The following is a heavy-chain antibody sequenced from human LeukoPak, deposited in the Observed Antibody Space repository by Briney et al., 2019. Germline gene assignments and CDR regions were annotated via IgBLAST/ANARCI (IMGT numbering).Heavy chain of an antibody. CDR2: ISTRSSYL. Sequence: GGSLRLSCAASGFTFSTYTMNWVRQAPGKGLQWVSSISTRSSYLYYADSVKGRFTISRDDAKNSLYLQLNSLRAEDTAVYYCARDLSSGSYYYYYYMDVWGKGTTVTVSS. J-gene: IGHJ6*03. CDR1: GFTFSTYT. D-gene: IGHD1-26*01. V-gene: IGHV3-21*01. CDR3: ARDLSSGSYYYYYYMDV.